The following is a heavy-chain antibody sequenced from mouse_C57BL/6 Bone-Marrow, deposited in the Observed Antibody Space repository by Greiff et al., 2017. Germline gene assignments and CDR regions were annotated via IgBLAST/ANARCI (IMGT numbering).Heavy chain of an antibody. V-gene: IGHV1-9*01. CDR1: GYTFTGYW. D-gene: IGHD4-1*01. CDR2: ILPGSGST. CDR3: AREEGEYGGNWAWFAY. J-gene: IGHJ3*01. Sequence: QVQLQQSGAELMKPGASVKLSCKATGYTFTGYWIEWVKQRPGHGLEWIGEILPGSGSTNYNEKFKGKATFTADTSSNTAYMQLSSLTTDDSAISYWAREEGEYGGNWAWFAYWGQGTLVTVSA.